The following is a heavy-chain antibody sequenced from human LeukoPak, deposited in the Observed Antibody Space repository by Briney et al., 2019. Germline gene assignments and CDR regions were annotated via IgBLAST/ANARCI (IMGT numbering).Heavy chain of an antibody. CDR2: ISGSGGST. Sequence: PGGSLRLSCAASGFTFSSYAMSWVRQAPGKGLEWASAISGSGGSTYYADSVKGRFTISRDNSKNTLYLQMNSLRAEDTAVYYCAKAQGFYDFWSGDWGQGTLVTVSS. CDR1: GFTFSSYA. CDR3: AKAQGFYDFWSGD. D-gene: IGHD3-3*01. V-gene: IGHV3-23*01. J-gene: IGHJ4*02.